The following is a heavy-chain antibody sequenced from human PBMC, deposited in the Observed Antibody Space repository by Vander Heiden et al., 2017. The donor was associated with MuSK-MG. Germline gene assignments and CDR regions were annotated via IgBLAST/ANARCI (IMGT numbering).Heavy chain of an antibody. Sequence: WIGEINHSGSTNYNPSLKSRVTISVDTSKNQFSLKLSSVTAADTAVYYCARAIIGIAAAGPHLDPWGQGTLVTVSS. CDR2: INHSGST. CDR3: ARAIIGIAAAGPHLDP. V-gene: IGHV4-34*01. D-gene: IGHD6-13*01. J-gene: IGHJ5*02.